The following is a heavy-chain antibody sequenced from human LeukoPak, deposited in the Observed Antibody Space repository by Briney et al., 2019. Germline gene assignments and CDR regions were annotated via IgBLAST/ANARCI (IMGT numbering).Heavy chain of an antibody. CDR1: GGSISSSAYY. CDR2: IYFSGNT. D-gene: IGHD6-19*01. CDR3: ARTSSGWDFDY. V-gene: IGHV4-39*01. Sequence: SETLSLTCTVSGGSISSSAYYWGWIRQPPGKGLEWIGSIYFSGNTYYNPSLKSRVSISVDTSKNQFSLKVTSVTAADTAVYYCARTSSGWDFDYWGQGTLVTVSS. J-gene: IGHJ4*02.